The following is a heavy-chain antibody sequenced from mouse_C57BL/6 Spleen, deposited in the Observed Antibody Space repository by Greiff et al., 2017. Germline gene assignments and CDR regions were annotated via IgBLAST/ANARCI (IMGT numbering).Heavy chain of an antibody. V-gene: IGHV1-69*01. CDR1: GYTFTSYW. J-gene: IGHJ4*01. D-gene: IGHD1-1*01. Sequence: QVQLKQPGAELVMPGASVKLSCKASGYTFTSYWMHWVKQRPGQGLEWIGEIDPSDSYTNYNQKFKGKSKLTVDKSSSTAYMQLSSLTSADSSVYYCARYYFGNTYAMDYWGQGTSVTVSS. CDR2: IDPSDSYT. CDR3: ARYYFGNTYAMDY.